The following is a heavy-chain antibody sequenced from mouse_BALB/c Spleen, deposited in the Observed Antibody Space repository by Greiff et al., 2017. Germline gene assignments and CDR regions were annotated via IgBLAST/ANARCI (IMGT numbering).Heavy chain of an antibody. CDR3: ARRGTTVVEGDYYAMDY. Sequence: EVKLMESGGGLVQPGGSLKLSCAASGFDFSRYWMSWVRQAPGKGLEWIGEINPDSSTINYTPSLKDKFIISRDNAKNTLYLQMSKVRSEDTALYYCARRGTTVVEGDYYAMDYWGQGTSVTVSS. V-gene: IGHV4-1*02. CDR2: INPDSSTI. J-gene: IGHJ4*01. D-gene: IGHD1-1*01. CDR1: GFDFSRYW.